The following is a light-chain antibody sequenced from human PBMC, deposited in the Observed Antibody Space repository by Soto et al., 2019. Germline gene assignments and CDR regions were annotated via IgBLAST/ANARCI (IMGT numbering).Light chain of an antibody. V-gene: IGLV3-21*02. J-gene: IGLJ1*01. CDR2: DDS. Sequence: SYELTQPPSVSVAPGQTASITCGGSNIGSKSVQWYRQKPGQAPLLVLNDDSDRPSGIPERFSGSNSGNTATLTISRVEAGDEADYYCQVWDNTNDHPVYVFGTGTKLTVL. CDR3: QVWDNTNDHPVYV. CDR1: NIGSKS.